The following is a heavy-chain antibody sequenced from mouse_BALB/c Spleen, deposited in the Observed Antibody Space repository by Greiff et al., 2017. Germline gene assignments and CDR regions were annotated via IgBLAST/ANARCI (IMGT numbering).Heavy chain of an antibody. CDR3: ARRYYDYDEGGYYAMDY. J-gene: IGHJ4*01. CDR1: GYTFSSYW. CDR2: ILPGSGST. D-gene: IGHD2-4*01. V-gene: IGHV1-9*01. Sequence: VQLQQSGPELVKPGASVKISCKATGYTFSSYWIEWVKQRPGHGLEWIGEILPGSGSTNYNEKFKGKATFTADTSSNTAYMQLSSLTSEDSAVYYCARRYYDYDEGGYYAMDYWGQGTSVTVSS.